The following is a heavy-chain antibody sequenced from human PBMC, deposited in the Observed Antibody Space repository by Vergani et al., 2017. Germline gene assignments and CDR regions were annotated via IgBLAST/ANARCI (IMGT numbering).Heavy chain of an antibody. V-gene: IGHV3-23*01. CDR2: LTGGGGST. J-gene: IGHJ4*02. CDR3: VKDAGSYENFFDS. Sequence: EVHLLESGGSLKQPGGSVRLSCAASGFTFSTYAMHWVRQAPGKGLEWVSALTGGGGSTYYADSFKGRFIISRDNSRDTLYLQMNSLRHEDTATYYCVKDAGSYENFFDSWGQGTRVTVSS. CDR1: GFTFSTYA. D-gene: IGHD1-26*01.